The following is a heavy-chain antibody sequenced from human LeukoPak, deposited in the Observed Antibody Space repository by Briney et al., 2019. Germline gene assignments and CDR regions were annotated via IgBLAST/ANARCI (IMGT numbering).Heavy chain of an antibody. CDR1: GFTFSSYA. J-gene: IGHJ4*02. CDR2: ISGSGGST. D-gene: IGHD3-22*01. V-gene: IGHV3-23*01. CDR3: AKDKYYDISGYSSPFDC. Sequence: GGSLRLSCAASGFTFSSYAMSWVRQAPGKGLEWVSAISGSGGSTYYADSVKGRFTISRDNSKNTLYLQMNSLRAEDTAVYYCAKDKYYDISGYSSPFDCWGQGTLVTVSS.